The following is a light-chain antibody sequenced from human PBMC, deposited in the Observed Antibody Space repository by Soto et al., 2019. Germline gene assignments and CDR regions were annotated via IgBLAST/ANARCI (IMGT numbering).Light chain of an antibody. J-gene: IGLJ2*01. V-gene: IGLV2-14*01. CDR3: SSYTGSTTVV. CDR2: EVS. CDR1: NSDVGAFNY. Sequence: QSALTQPASASGSPGQSITISCTGTNSDVGAFNYVSWYQQHPGKAPKIMIYEVSNRPSGVSNRFSGSKSGNTASLTISGLQAEDEADYYCSSYTGSTTVVFGGGTKLTVL.